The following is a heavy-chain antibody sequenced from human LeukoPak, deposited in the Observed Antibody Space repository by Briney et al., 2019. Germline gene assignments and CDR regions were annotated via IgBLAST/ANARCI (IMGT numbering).Heavy chain of an antibody. J-gene: IGHJ4*02. CDR2: IYQSGTS. D-gene: IGHD2-2*01. CDR3: ARGGYASCWNDF. V-gene: IGHV4-59*11. Sequence: PSETLSLTCTVSGGSISSHYWSWIRQPPGKGLEWIGYIYQSGTSNYNPSLKSRVTISVDLSKNQFSLKLRSVTAADTAVYYCARGGYASCWNDFWGPGTLVTVSS. CDR1: GGSISSHY.